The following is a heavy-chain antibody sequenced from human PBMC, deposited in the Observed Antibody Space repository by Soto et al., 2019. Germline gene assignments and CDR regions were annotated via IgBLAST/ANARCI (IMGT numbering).Heavy chain of an antibody. V-gene: IGHV4-31*03. J-gene: IGHJ4*02. CDR1: GGSISSGGYY. D-gene: IGHD6-6*01. Sequence: QVQLQESGPGLVKPSQTLSLTCTVSGGSISSGGYYWSWIRQHPGKGLEWIGYIYYSGSTYYNPSVKSRVTTSVDTSKNQFSLKLSSVTAADTAVYYCARGQSSDPFDYWGQGTLVTVSS. CDR2: IYYSGST. CDR3: ARGQSSDPFDY.